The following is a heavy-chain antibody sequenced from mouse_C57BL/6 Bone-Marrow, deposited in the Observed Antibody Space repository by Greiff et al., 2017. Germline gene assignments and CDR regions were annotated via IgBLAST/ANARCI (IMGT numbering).Heavy chain of an antibody. J-gene: IGHJ4*01. CDR1: GYTFTSYW. CDR3: ARSGYLYAMDY. Sequence: QVQLQQPGAELVMPGASVKLSCKASGYTFTSYWMHWVKQRPGQGLEWIGEIDPSDSYNNYNQKFKGKSTLTVDKYSSTAYMQLSSLTSEDSAVYYCARSGYLYAMDYWGQGTSVTVSS. V-gene: IGHV1-69*01. D-gene: IGHD2-2*01. CDR2: IDPSDSYN.